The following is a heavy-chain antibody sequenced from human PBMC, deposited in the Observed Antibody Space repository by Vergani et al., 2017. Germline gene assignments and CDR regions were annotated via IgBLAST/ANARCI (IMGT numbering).Heavy chain of an antibody. CDR3: AREWVATTFDY. Sequence: QVQLQESGPGLVKPSETLSLTCTVSGGSISSSSYYWGWIRQPPGKGLEWIGSIYYSGSTYYNPSLKSRVTISVDTSKNQFSLKLSSVTAADTAVYYCAREWVATTFDYWGQGTLVTVSS. CDR1: GGSISSSSYY. D-gene: IGHD5-12*01. V-gene: IGHV4-39*07. CDR2: IYYSGST. J-gene: IGHJ4*02.